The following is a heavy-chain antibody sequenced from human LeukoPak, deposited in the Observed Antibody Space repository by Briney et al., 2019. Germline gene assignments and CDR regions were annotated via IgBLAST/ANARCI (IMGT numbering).Heavy chain of an antibody. CDR2: VTAGGDST. CDR3: AKGSASSWFLIDY. V-gene: IGHV3-23*01. J-gene: IGHJ4*02. D-gene: IGHD6-13*01. CDR1: GFTFNKYC. Sequence: GSPKLSCATSGFTFNKYCLKWGPQGPGEGVEGVSGVTAGGDSTYYADSVKGRFTISRDNSKNTLYLQLNSLRADDTAVYYCAKGSASSWFLIDYWGQGTLVTVSS.